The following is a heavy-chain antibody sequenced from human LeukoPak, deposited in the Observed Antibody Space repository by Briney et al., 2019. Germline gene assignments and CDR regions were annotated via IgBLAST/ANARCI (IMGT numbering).Heavy chain of an antibody. J-gene: IGHJ4*02. CDR3: AVQLWLRGLDY. CDR1: GFTFSNAW. D-gene: IGHD5-18*01. Sequence: PGGSLRLSCAASGFTFSNAWMSWVRQAPGKGLEWVGRIKSKTDGGTTDYAAPVKGRFTISRDDSKNTLYLQMNSLKTEDTAVYYCAVQLWLRGLDYWGQGTLVTVSS. V-gene: IGHV3-15*01. CDR2: IKSKTDGGTT.